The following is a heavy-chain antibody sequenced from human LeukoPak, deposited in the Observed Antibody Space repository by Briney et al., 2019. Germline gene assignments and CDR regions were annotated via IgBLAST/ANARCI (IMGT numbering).Heavy chain of an antibody. CDR3: AKDGRVGAMKEPSYYFDY. CDR1: GFTFSSYA. D-gene: IGHD1-26*01. Sequence: GSLRLSCAASGFTFSSYAMNWVRQAPGKGLEWVSVISGGGGSTYYADSVKGRFTISRDNSKKTLYLQMNSLRAEDTAVYYCAKDGRVGAMKEPSYYFDYWGQGTLVTVSS. V-gene: IGHV3-23*01. J-gene: IGHJ4*02. CDR2: ISGGGGST.